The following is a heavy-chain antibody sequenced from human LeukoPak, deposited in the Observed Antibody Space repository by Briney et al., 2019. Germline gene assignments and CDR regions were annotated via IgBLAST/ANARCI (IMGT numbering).Heavy chain of an antibody. J-gene: IGHJ4*02. CDR2: IYYSGST. Sequence: SETLSLTCTVSGGSINSSSYYWSWIRQPPGKGLEWIGYIYYSGSTNYNPSLKSRVTISVDTFKNQFSLKLSSVTAADTAVYYCARVYSSSWCFDYWGQGTLVTVSS. CDR3: ARVYSSSWCFDY. CDR1: GGSINSSSYY. V-gene: IGHV4-61*01. D-gene: IGHD6-13*01.